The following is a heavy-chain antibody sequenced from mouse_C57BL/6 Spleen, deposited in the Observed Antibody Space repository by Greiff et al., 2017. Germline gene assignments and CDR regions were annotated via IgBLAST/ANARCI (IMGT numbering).Heavy chain of an antibody. CDR3: ARPDVGFAF. Sequence: VKLVESGPELVKPGASVKISCKASGYAFSSSWMNWVKQRPGKGLEWIGRIYPGDGDTNYNGKFKGKATLTADKSSSTAYMQLSSLTSEDSAVSFCARPDVGFAFWGQETLVTVSA. J-gene: IGHJ3*01. CDR2: IYPGDGDT. CDR1: GYAFSSSW. V-gene: IGHV1-82*01.